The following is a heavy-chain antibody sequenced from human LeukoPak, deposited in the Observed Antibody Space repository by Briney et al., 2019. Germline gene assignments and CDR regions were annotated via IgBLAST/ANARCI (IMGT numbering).Heavy chain of an antibody. CDR1: GFTFSSSA. D-gene: IGHD2-2*01. J-gene: IGHJ6*02. CDR3: ASSLGYCSSTSCYSGMDV. Sequence: GGSLRLSCAASGFTFSSSAMSWVRQAPGKGLEWVSAISNNGGYTYYADSVQGRFTISRDNSKNTLYLQMNSLRAEDTAVYYCASSLGYCSSTSCYSGMDVWGQGTTVTVSS. CDR2: ISNNGGYT. V-gene: IGHV3-23*01.